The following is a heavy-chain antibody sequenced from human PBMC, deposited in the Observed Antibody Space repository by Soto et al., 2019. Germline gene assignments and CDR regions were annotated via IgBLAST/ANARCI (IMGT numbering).Heavy chain of an antibody. D-gene: IGHD1-26*01. Sequence: EVQLLESGGGLVQPGGSLRLSCAASGFTFSSYAMSWVRQAPGKGLEWVSAISGSGGSTYYADSVKGRFTISRDNSKNTLCVERNSVRAEDTAVYYCAKEVEGAPPGPYYFDYWGQGTLVTVSS. J-gene: IGHJ4*02. CDR3: AKEVEGAPPGPYYFDY. V-gene: IGHV3-23*01. CDR1: GFTFSSYA. CDR2: ISGSGGST.